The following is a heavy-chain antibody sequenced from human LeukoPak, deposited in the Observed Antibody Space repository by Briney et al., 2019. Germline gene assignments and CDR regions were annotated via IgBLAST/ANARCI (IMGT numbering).Heavy chain of an antibody. CDR1: GGSISSRSYY. Sequence: PSETLSLTCTVSGGSISSRSYYWGWIRQPPGKGLEWIVTIYYSGSTYYNPSLKSRVTISVDTSKNQFSLNLSSVTAADTAVYYCARQGQGQTFDYWGQGTLVTVSS. CDR2: IYYSGST. CDR3: ARQGQGQTFDY. V-gene: IGHV4-39*01. J-gene: IGHJ4*02.